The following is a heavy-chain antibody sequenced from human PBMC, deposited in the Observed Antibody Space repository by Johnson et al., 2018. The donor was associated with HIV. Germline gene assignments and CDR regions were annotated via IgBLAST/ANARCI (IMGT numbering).Heavy chain of an antibody. CDR1: GFTFSSYP. Sequence: QVLLVESGGGVVQPGRSLRLSCAASGFTFSSYPMHWVRQAPGKGLEWVAVISYVGTNEDYADSVKGRFPISRDNSKNTLYLQMNSLTAEDTAVYYCARDRMRGATKDAFDIWGQGTMVTVSS. CDR3: ARDRMRGATKDAFDI. D-gene: IGHD1-26*01. CDR2: ISYVGTNE. J-gene: IGHJ3*02. V-gene: IGHV3-30*04.